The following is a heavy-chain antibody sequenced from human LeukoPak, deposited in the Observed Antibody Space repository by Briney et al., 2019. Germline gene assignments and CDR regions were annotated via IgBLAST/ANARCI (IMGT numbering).Heavy chain of an antibody. V-gene: IGHV3-23*01. CDR2: ISGSGGIT. J-gene: IGHJ3*02. D-gene: IGHD3-22*01. CDR3: AREPLPYYYDSSEAFDI. CDR1: GFIFSSCA. Sequence: GGSLRLSCAASGFIFSSCAMNWVRQAPGKGLEWVSGISGSGGITHYTDSVKGRFTISRDNAKNSLYLQMNSLRAEDTAVYYCAREPLPYYYDSSEAFDIWGQGTMVTVSS.